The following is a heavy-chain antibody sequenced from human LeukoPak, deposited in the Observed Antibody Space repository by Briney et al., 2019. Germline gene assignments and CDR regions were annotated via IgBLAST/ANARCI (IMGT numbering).Heavy chain of an antibody. CDR3: ARDHGGRNWNEADY. D-gene: IGHD1-1*01. J-gene: IGHJ4*02. CDR2: ISSSSSYI. CDR1: GFTFSSYS. V-gene: IGHV3-21*01. Sequence: PGGSLRLSCAASGFTFSSYSINWVRQAPGKGLEWVSSISSSSSYIYYADSVKGRFTISRDNAKNSLYLQMNSLRAEDTAVYYCARDHGGRNWNEADYWGQGTMVTVSS.